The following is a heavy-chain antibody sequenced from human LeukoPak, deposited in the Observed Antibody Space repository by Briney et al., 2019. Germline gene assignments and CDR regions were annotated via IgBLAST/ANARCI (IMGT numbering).Heavy chain of an antibody. CDR3: AREWSAFDY. CDR2: VYYSGTT. CDR1: GDPISSHSGYK. J-gene: IGHJ4*02. D-gene: IGHD3-3*01. Sequence: SETLSLTCTVSGDPISSHSGYKWNWIRQAPGEGLEWIGYVYYSGTTSYNPSVNSRVTISVDTSKNQFSLKLTSVTAADTAVYYCAREWSAFDYWGQGTLVTVSS. V-gene: IGHV4-61*08.